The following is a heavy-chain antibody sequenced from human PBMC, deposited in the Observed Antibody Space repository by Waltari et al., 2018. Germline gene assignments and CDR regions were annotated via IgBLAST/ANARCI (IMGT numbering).Heavy chain of an antibody. CDR3: AREGRAAAGTDY. CDR2: INHSGYT. V-gene: IGHV4-34*02. CDR1: GGSFSGYF. D-gene: IGHD6-13*01. Sequence: QVHLQQWGAGLLKPSATLSLTCAVSGGSFSGYFWSWFRQPPGKGLEWLGEINHSGYTNYNPSLKSRVTISVDTSKNQFSLKLSYVTAADTAVYYCAREGRAAAGTDYWSQGTLVTVSS. J-gene: IGHJ4*02.